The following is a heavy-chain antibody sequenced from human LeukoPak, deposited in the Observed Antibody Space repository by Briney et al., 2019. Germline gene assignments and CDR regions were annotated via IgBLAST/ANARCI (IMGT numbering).Heavy chain of an antibody. V-gene: IGHV1-8*01. J-gene: IGHJ6*02. CDR3: ARVGSTYYYYGMDV. Sequence: ASVKVSCKASGYTFTSYDINWVRQATGQGLEWMGWMNPNSGNTGYAQKFQGRVTMTRNTSISTAYMELSSLRSEDTAVYYCARVGSTYYYYGMDVWGQGTTVTVSS. CDR1: GYTFTSYD. D-gene: IGHD3-16*01. CDR2: MNPNSGNT.